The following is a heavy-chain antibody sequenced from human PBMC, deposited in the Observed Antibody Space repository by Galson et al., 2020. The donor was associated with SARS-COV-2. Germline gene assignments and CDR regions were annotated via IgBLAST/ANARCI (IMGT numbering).Heavy chain of an antibody. CDR2: ISYDGSNK. V-gene: IGHV3-30*04. J-gene: IGHJ6*02. D-gene: IGHD5-12*01. CDR1: GFTFSSYA. Sequence: GGSLRLSCAASGFTFSSYAMHWVRQAPGKGLEWVAVISYDGSNKYYADSVKGRFTISRDNSKNTLYLQMNSLRAEDTAVYYCARDRRRGYSGCDPAPPYYCYCGMDVWGQGTTVTVSS. CDR3: ARDRRRGYSGCDPAPPYYCYCGMDV.